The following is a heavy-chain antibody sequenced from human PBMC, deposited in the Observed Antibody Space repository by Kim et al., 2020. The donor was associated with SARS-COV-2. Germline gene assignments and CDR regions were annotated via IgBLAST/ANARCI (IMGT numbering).Heavy chain of an antibody. V-gene: IGHV3-11*05. Sequence: DSWKGRFTISRDNAKNSLYLQMNGLRAEDTAVYYWARDYGSGAYYYYGMDVWGQGTTVTVSS. J-gene: IGHJ6*02. D-gene: IGHD3-10*01. CDR3: ARDYGSGAYYYYGMDV.